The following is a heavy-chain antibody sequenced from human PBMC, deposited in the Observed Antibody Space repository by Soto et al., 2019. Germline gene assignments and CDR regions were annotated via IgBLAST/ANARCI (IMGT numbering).Heavy chain of an antibody. V-gene: IGHV4-30-2*01. CDR3: ARAGYDILTGYYNWFDP. CDR2: IYHSGST. J-gene: IGHJ5*02. D-gene: IGHD3-9*01. CDR1: GGSISSGGYS. Sequence: KPSETLSLTCAVSGGSISSGGYSWSWIRQPPGKGLEWIGYIYHSGSTYYNPSLKSRVTISVDRSKNQFSLKLSSVTAADTAVYYCARAGYDILTGYYNWFDPWGQGTLVTVSS.